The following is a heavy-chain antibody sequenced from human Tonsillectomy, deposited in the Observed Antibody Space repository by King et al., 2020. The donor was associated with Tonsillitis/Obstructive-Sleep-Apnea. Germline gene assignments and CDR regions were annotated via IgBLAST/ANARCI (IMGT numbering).Heavy chain of an antibody. V-gene: IGHV3-30*18. CDR1: GFTFSSYG. J-gene: IGHJ6*02. Sequence: VQLVESGGGVVQPGRSLRLSCAASGFTFSSYGMHWVRQAPGKGLEWVAVISYDGSNKYYADSVKGRFTISRDNSKNTLYLQMNSLRAEDTAVYYCAKDTARGDSLYDFWSGYYPNYHYGMDVWGQGTTVTVSS. CDR2: ISYDGSNK. D-gene: IGHD3-3*01. CDR3: AKDTARGDSLYDFWSGYYPNYHYGMDV.